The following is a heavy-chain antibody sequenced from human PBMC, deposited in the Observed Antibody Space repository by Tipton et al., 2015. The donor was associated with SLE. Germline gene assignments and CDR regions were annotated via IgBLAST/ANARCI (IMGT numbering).Heavy chain of an antibody. V-gene: IGHV1-2*06. CDR3: AYSSSWSGDY. D-gene: IGHD6-13*01. CDR1: GYTFTGYY. J-gene: IGHJ4*02. CDR2: INPNSGGT. Sequence: QSGAEVKKPGASVKVSCKASGYTFTGYYIHWVRQAPGQGLEWMGRINPNSGGTNYAQKFQGRVTMTRDTSISTAYMELSRLRSDDRAVYYCAYSSSWSGDYGGQATLGTISS.